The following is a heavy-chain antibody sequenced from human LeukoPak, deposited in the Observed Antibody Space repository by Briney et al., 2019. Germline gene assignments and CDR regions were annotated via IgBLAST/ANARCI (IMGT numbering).Heavy chain of an antibody. J-gene: IGHJ4*02. D-gene: IGHD5-12*01. CDR1: GFTFSTYA. CDR2: ISNNGGNT. CDR3: ARDGAVGSGNEFDH. Sequence: PGGSLRLSCAASGFTFSTYAMHWVRQPPGKGLEYVSSISNNGGNTYYANSVKGRFTISRDNSKNTLYLQMGSLRPEDMAVYYCARDGAVGSGNEFDHWGQGTLVTVSS. V-gene: IGHV3-64*01.